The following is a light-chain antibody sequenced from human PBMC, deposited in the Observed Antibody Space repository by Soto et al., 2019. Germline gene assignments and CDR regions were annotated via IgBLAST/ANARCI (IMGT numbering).Light chain of an antibody. V-gene: IGKV3-20*01. CDR1: QSVSNNY. Sequence: EIVLAQSPGTLSLSPGERATLSCSASQSVSNNYLAWYQQKPGQAPRLLIYGASSRATGIPDRFSGSGSGTDFTLTISRLEPEDFAVYYCQQYGSSPPMTFGQGTKVDI. CDR2: GAS. CDR3: QQYGSSPPMT. J-gene: IGKJ1*01.